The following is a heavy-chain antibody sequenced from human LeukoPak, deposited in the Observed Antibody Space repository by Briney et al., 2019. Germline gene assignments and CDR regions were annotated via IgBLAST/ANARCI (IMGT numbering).Heavy chain of an antibody. CDR3: ARDIAAAGYDY. Sequence: PGGSQRLSCAASGFTFSSHAMHWVRQAPGKGLVWVSRISSDGSSTNYADSVKGRFTISRDNAKNTLYLQMNSLRAEDTAVYYCARDIAAAGYDYWGQGTLLTVST. J-gene: IGHJ4*02. CDR1: GFTFSSHA. V-gene: IGHV3-74*01. CDR2: ISSDGSST. D-gene: IGHD6-13*01.